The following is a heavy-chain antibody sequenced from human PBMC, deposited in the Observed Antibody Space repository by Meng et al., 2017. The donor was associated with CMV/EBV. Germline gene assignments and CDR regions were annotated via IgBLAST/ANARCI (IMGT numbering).Heavy chain of an antibody. J-gene: IGHJ6*02. CDR3: ARARYYDFWSGYYGPVYYYYGMEV. V-gene: IGHV1-2*02. Sequence: ASVKVSCKASGYTFTGYYMHWVRQAPGQGLEWMVWINPNSGGTNYAQKFQGRVTMTRDTSISTAYMELSRLRSDDTAVYYCARARYYDFWSGYYGPVYYYYGMEVWGQGTTVNVSS. CDR2: INPNSGGT. D-gene: IGHD3-3*01. CDR1: GYTFTGYY.